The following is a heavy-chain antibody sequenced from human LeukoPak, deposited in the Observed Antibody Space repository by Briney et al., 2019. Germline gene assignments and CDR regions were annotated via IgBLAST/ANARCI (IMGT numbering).Heavy chain of an antibody. CDR1: GGSFSGYY. CDR3: ARGHNWFDS. CDR2: INHSGST. J-gene: IGHJ5*01. V-gene: IGHV4-34*01. Sequence: SETLSLTCAVYGGSFSGYYWSWIRQPPGKGLEWIGEINHSGSTNYNPSLKSRVTMSVDSSNNQFSLKLNSVTAADTAIYYCARGHNWFDSWGQGTLVTVSP.